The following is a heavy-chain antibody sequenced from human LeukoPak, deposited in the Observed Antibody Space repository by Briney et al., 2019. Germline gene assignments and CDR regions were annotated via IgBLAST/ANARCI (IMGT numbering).Heavy chain of an antibody. V-gene: IGHV1-69*05. CDR1: GGTFSSYA. D-gene: IGHD5-18*01. CDR3: ARGFGGAMVKYHYYYYMDV. Sequence: SVKVSCKASGGTFSSYAISWVRQAPGQGLEWMGGISPILGTANYAQKFQGRVTITTDESTSTAYMELSSLRSEDTAVYYCARGFGGAMVKYHYYYYMDVWGKGTTVTVPS. CDR2: ISPILGTA. J-gene: IGHJ6*03.